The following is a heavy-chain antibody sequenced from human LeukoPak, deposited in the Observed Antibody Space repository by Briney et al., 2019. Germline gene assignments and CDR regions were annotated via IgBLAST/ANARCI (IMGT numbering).Heavy chain of an antibody. CDR1: GGSISSYY. V-gene: IGHV4-59*01. D-gene: IGHD3-3*01. J-gene: IGHJ4*02. Sequence: SETLSLTCTVSGGSISSYYWSWIRQPPGKGLEWIGYIYYSGSTNYNPSLKSRVTISVDTSKNQFSLKLTSVTAADTAVYYCAREPFWSGYYSNLHFDYWGQETLVTVSS. CDR3: AREPFWSGYYSNLHFDY. CDR2: IYYSGST.